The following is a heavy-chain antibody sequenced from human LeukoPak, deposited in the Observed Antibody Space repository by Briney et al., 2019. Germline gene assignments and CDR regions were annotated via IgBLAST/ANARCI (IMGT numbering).Heavy chain of an antibody. J-gene: IGHJ4*02. CDR1: GFTFSSYA. V-gene: IGHV3-23*01. D-gene: IGHD6-13*01. CDR3: AKDRSSSWYPYYFDY. CDR2: ISGSGGST. Sequence: GGSLRLACAAYGFTFSSYAMSWVRQAPGKGLEWVSAISGSGGSTYYADSVKGRAPTSRDQSKNTLYLQINRLRAEPTAVYYCAKDRSSSWYPYYFDYWGQGTLVTVSS.